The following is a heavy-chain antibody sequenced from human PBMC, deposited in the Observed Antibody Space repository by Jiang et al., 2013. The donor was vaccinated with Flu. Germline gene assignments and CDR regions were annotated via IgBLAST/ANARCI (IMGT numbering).Heavy chain of an antibody. Sequence: LLKPSETLSLTCAVYGGSFSGYYWSWIRQPPGKGLEWIGEINHSGSTNYNPSLKSRVTISVDTSKNQFSLKLSSVTAADTAVYYCARGQDYYGSGDWFDPWGQGTLVTVSS. CDR2: INHSGST. CDR3: ARGQDYYGSGDWFDP. V-gene: IGHV4-34*01. D-gene: IGHD3-10*01. J-gene: IGHJ5*02. CDR1: GGSFSGYY.